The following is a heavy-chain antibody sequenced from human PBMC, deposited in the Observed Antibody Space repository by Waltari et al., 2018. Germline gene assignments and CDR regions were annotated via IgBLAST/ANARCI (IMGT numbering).Heavy chain of an antibody. CDR1: GGSISSYY. V-gene: IGHV4-59*08. J-gene: IGHJ4*02. CDR2: IYNSGTT. Sequence: QVQLQESGPGLVKPSEPLSLTCTVPGGSISSYYWPWIRQPPGKGLEWIGYIYNSGTTDYNPSLKSRVTISEDTSKNQFSLKLDSVTAADTAVYYCARGDFWSGYCYFDCWGQGTLVTVSS. CDR3: ARGDFWSGYCYFDC. D-gene: IGHD3-3*01.